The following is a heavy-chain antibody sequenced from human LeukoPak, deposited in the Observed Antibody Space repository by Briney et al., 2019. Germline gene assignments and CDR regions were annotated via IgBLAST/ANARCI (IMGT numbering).Heavy chain of an antibody. Sequence: GGSLRLSCAASGFTFSDHYMDWVRQAPGKGLEWVGRTRNNANSYTTEYAASVKGRFTISRDDSKKSLYLQMNSLKTEDTAVYYCAGERYYYDSSGYRDGFDVWGQGTMVTVSS. CDR2: TRNNANSYTT. D-gene: IGHD3-22*01. J-gene: IGHJ3*01. CDR1: GFTFSDHY. V-gene: IGHV3-72*01. CDR3: AGERYYYDSSGYRDGFDV.